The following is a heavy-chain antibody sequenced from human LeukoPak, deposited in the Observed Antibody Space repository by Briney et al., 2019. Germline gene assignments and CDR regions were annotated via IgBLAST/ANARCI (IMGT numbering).Heavy chain of an antibody. Sequence: PGGSLRLSCAASGFTFSSYAMHWVRQAPGKGPEWVAVISYDGSNKYYADSVKGRFTISRDNSKNTLYLQMNSLRAEDTAVYYCASLYGSGSYSTPDYFDYWGQGTLVTVSS. V-gene: IGHV3-30*04. D-gene: IGHD3-10*01. CDR3: ASLYGSGSYSTPDYFDY. CDR2: ISYDGSNK. J-gene: IGHJ4*02. CDR1: GFTFSSYA.